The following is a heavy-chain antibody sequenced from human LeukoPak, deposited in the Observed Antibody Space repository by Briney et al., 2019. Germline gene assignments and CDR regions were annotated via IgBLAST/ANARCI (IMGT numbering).Heavy chain of an antibody. V-gene: IGHV1-2*02. Sequence: ASVKVSCKASGYTFTGYDMHWVRQAPGQGLEWMGWINPNSGGTNYAQKFQGRVTMTRDTSISTAYMELSRLRSDDTAVYYCARVMVRGVIATLGYWGQGTLVTVSS. CDR2: INPNSGGT. J-gene: IGHJ4*02. CDR3: ARVMVRGVIATLGY. CDR1: GYTFTGYD. D-gene: IGHD3-10*01.